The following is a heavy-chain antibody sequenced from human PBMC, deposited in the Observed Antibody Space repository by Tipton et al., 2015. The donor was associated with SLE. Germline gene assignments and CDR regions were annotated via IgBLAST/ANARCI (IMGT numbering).Heavy chain of an antibody. CDR1: GGSISSSSYY. Sequence: LRLSCTVSGGSISSSSYYWGWIRQPPGKGLEWIGYIGHSGSTNYNPSLNSRVTMSIDTSKNQFSLKLTSVTAADTAVYYCARQLGWGDPFAFDYWGQGTLVTVSP. CDR3: ARQLGWGDPFAFDY. J-gene: IGHJ4*02. CDR2: IGHSGST. V-gene: IGHV4-61*05. D-gene: IGHD2-21*02.